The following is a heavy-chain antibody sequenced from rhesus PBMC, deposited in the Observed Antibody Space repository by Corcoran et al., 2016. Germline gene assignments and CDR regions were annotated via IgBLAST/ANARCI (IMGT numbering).Heavy chain of an antibody. CDR2: LYVSGSST. J-gene: IGHJ4*01. D-gene: IGHD1-14*01. CDR1: GGSLSSSY. CDR3: ARAPDGWNDGYY. V-gene: IGHV4-169*01. Sequence: QLQLQESGPGLVKPSETLSVTCAVSGGSLSSSYWSWIRQAPGKGLEWIGYLYVSGSSTAYNPPRKSRVTLSVDTSRNQRSLKLSSVTTADTAVYYCARAPDGWNDGYYWGQGVLVTVSS.